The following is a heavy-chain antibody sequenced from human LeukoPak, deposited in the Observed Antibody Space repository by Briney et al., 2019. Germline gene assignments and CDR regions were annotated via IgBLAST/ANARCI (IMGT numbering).Heavy chain of an antibody. V-gene: IGHV3-21*01. D-gene: IGHD4-17*01. CDR2: ISSSSSYI. Sequence: GGSLRLSCAASGFTFSSYSMNWVRQAPGKGLEWVSSISSSSSYIYYADSVKGRFTISRDNAKNSLYLQMNSLRAEDTAVYYCARDNLDYGDGSYYYYYMDVWGKGTTVTVSS. J-gene: IGHJ6*03. CDR1: GFTFSSYS. CDR3: ARDNLDYGDGSYYYYYMDV.